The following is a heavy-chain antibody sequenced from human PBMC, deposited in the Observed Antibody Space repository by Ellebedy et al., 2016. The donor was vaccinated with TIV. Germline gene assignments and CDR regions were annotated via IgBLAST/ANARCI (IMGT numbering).Heavy chain of an antibody. J-gene: IGHJ4*02. Sequence: GESLKISCAASGFTFSSFAMSWVRQAPGKVLEWVSTISNTGSRTYYADSVEGRFIISRDNSKKTLCLQMNSLRAEDTAVYYCAKGRGGGSDSSAPRYYFDYWGLGTLVTVSS. D-gene: IGHD3-22*01. V-gene: IGHV3-23*01. CDR1: GFTFSSFA. CDR2: ISNTGSRT. CDR3: AKGRGGGSDSSAPRYYFDY.